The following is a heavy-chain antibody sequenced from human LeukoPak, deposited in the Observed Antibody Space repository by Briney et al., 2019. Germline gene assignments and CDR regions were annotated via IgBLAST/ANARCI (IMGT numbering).Heavy chain of an antibody. V-gene: IGHV3-48*02. Sequence: GGSLRLSCAASGFTVSSNYMSWVRQAPGKGLEWLSYISGTSGTIYYADSVKGRFIISRDNAKNSLYLQMNSLRDEDTAVYYCARDQAFDWSFDYWGQGTLVAVSS. CDR3: ARDQAFDWSFDY. D-gene: IGHD3-9*01. CDR2: ISGTSGTI. J-gene: IGHJ4*02. CDR1: GFTVSSNY.